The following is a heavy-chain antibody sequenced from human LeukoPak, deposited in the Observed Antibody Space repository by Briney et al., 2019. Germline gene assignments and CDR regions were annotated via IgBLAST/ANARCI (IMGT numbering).Heavy chain of an antibody. Sequence: GGSLRLSCAASGFTFSDYSMNWVRQAPGKGLEWVSSISGRSSFIYYADSVKGRFTISRDNAKNSLYLQMNSLRAEDTAVYYCAREPTTVTTDASFDYWGQGTLVTVSS. V-gene: IGHV3-21*01. D-gene: IGHD4-17*01. J-gene: IGHJ4*02. CDR2: ISGRSSFI. CDR1: GFTFSDYS. CDR3: AREPTTVTTDASFDY.